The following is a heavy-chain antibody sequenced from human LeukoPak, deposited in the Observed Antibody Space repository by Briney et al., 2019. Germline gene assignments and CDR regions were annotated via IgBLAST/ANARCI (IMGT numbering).Heavy chain of an antibody. CDR3: ARALPTKLDY. V-gene: IGHV4-34*01. J-gene: IGHJ4*02. Sequence: SEALSLTCAVYGGPFSGYYWSWIRQPPGKGLEWIGEINHSGSTNYNPSLKSRVTISVDTSKNQFSLKLSSVTAADTAVYYCARALPTKLDYWGQGTLVTVSS. CDR2: INHSGST. CDR1: GGPFSGYY. D-gene: IGHD5-24*01.